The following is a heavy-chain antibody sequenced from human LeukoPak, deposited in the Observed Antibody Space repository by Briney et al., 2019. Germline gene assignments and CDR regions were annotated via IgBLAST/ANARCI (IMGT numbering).Heavy chain of an antibody. CDR3: AREGGITMVRGGPHWFDP. J-gene: IGHJ5*02. V-gene: IGHV6-1*01. CDR1: GDSVSSKSAT. D-gene: IGHD3-10*01. CDR2: TYYTSKWYN. Sequence: SQTLSLTCAISGDSVSSKSATWNWIRQSPSRGLEWLGRTYYTSKWYNDYAISVKSRITINPDTSKNQFSLKLSSVTAADTAVYYCAREGGITMVRGGPHWFDPWGQGTLVTVSS.